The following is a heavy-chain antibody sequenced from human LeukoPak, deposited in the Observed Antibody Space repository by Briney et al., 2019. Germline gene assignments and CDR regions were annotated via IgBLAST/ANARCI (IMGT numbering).Heavy chain of an antibody. CDR2: LYADGGT. CDR1: GFSVSTDH. J-gene: IGHJ4*02. Sequence: GGSLRLSCAASGFSVSTDHMSWVRQAPGKGLECVSLLYADGGTSYADSVKGRFTFSRDTSKNTLSLQLNSLRAEDTAVYYCARVWELSFDYWGQGTLVTVSS. CDR3: ARVWELSFDY. V-gene: IGHV3-53*01. D-gene: IGHD3-16*02.